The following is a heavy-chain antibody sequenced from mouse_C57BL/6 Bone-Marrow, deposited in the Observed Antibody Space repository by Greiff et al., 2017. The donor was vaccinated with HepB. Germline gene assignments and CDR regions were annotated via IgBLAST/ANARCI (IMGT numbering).Heavy chain of an antibody. J-gene: IGHJ2*01. CDR2: IYPGSGST. Sequence: QVQLQQPGAELVKPGASVKLSCKASGYTFTSYWMQWVKQRPGQGLEWIGDIYPGSGSTNYNEKFKSKATLTVDTSSSTAYMQLSSLTSEDSAVYYCARGKGNYYGGVYWGQGTTLTVSS. V-gene: IGHV1-55*01. CDR3: ARGKGNYYGGVY. D-gene: IGHD1-1*01. CDR1: GYTFTSYW.